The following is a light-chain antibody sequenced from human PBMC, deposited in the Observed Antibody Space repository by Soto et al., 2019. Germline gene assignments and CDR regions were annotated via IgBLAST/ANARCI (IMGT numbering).Light chain of an antibody. CDR3: QQRANWPLT. J-gene: IGKJ4*01. Sequence: DIQMTQSPSTLSASVGDRVTITCRASQSISSWLAWFQQKPGKAPKLLMYDASSLESGVPSRFSGSGSGTDFTLTISSLEPDDFGVYYCQQRANWPLTFGGGTKVDIK. CDR1: QSISSW. V-gene: IGKV1-5*01. CDR2: DAS.